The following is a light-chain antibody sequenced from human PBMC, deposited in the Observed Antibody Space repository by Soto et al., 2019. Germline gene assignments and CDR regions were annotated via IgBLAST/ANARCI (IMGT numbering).Light chain of an antibody. Sequence: AIRMTQSPSSFSASTGDRVTITCRASQGISSYLAWYQQKPGKAPKLLIYAASTLQSGVPSRFSGSGFGTDFTLTISCLQSEDFATYYCQQYYSYPRLTFGGGTKVEIK. CDR2: AAS. CDR1: QGISSY. CDR3: QQYYSYPRLT. J-gene: IGKJ4*01. V-gene: IGKV1-8*01.